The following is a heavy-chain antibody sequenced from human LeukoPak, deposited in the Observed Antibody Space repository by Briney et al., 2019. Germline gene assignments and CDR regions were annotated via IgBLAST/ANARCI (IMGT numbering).Heavy chain of an antibody. V-gene: IGHV3-30*03. J-gene: IGHJ4*02. CDR1: GFTFSRCG. Sequence: GGSLRLSCAASGFTFSRCGMHWVRQAPGKGLEWVAVISYDGTNKYYADSVKGRFTISRDNSKNTLYLQMNSLRAEDTAVYYCARDDSSSWYPYFDYWGQGTLVTVSS. CDR3: ARDDSSSWYPYFDY. CDR2: ISYDGTNK. D-gene: IGHD6-13*01.